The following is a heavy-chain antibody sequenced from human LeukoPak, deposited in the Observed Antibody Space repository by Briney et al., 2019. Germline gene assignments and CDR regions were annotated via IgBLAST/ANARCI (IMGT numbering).Heavy chain of an antibody. V-gene: IGHV1-8*01. J-gene: IGHJ6*02. CDR1: GYTFTSYD. D-gene: IGHD2-21*01. CDR3: ARGILEGVDV. Sequence: APVKVSCKASGYTFTSYDINWVRQATGQGLEWMGWVNPNSGHAGSPQKFQGRVTMTRDTSISTAYMELSSLTSEDTAVYYCARGILEGVDVWGQGTAVTVSS. CDR2: VNPNSGHA.